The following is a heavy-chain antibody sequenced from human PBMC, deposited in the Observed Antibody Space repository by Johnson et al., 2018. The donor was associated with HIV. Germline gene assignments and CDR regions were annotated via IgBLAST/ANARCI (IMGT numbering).Heavy chain of an antibody. CDR2: ISYDGDNK. V-gene: IGHV3-30*04. D-gene: IGHD3-22*01. J-gene: IGHJ3*02. Sequence: HVQLVESGGGVVQPGRSLTIHCAVSEFAFRNYAMHWVRLAPGKGLQWVAVISYDGDNKYYADSVKGRFTISRDNSKNTLYLQMNSLRAEDTAVYYCARDEITMIVVAGDAFDIWGQGTMVTVSS. CDR1: EFAFRNYA. CDR3: ARDEITMIVVAGDAFDI.